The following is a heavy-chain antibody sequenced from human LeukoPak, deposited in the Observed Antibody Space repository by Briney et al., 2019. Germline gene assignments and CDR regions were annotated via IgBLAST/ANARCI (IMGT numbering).Heavy chain of an antibody. V-gene: IGHV4-4*07. J-gene: IGHJ4*02. Sequence: SETLSLTCTVSGGSFTTHYWSLIRQPAGKGLEWIGRIYTSGSTNYNASLKSRVSMSVDTSKNQFSLKLSSVTAADTAVFYCARENSGSYREFDYWGQGTLVTVSS. CDR3: ARENSGSYREFDY. CDR2: IYTSGST. D-gene: IGHD1-26*01. CDR1: GGSFTTHY.